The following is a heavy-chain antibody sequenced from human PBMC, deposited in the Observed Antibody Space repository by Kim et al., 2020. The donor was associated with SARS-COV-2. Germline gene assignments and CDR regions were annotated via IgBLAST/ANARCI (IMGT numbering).Heavy chain of an antibody. CDR2: VSSSSSTM. D-gene: IGHD3-10*01. J-gene: IGHJ3*02. Sequence: GGSLRLSCAASGFTFSSYSINWVRQAPGKGLEWVSYVSSSSSTMYYSDSVKGRFTISRDNAKNSLYLQMNSLRAEDTAVYYCATGAMVRGNAFDIWGQGTVVTVSS. CDR1: GFTFSSYS. CDR3: ATGAMVRGNAFDI. V-gene: IGHV3-48*04.